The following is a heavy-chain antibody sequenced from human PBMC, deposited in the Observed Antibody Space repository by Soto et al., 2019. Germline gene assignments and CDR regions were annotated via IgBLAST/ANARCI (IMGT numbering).Heavy chain of an antibody. CDR2: IIPILGIA. V-gene: IGHV1-69*02. Sequence: QVQLVQSGAEVKKPGSSVKVSCKASGGTFSSYTISWVRQAPGQGLEWMGRIIPILGIANYAQKFQGRVTIIADKSTSTAYMEVSSLRSEDTAVYYYARAGGKMATAASDYWGEGSLVIVSS. CDR3: ARAGGKMATAASDY. CDR1: GGTFSSYT. J-gene: IGHJ4*02. D-gene: IGHD5-12*01.